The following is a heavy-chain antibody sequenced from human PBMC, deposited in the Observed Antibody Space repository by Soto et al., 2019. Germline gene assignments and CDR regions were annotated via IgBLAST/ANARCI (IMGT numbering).Heavy chain of an antibody. D-gene: IGHD5-18*01. V-gene: IGHV4-59*01. CDR3: ARGRGYSYGLDP. CDR1: GGSISSYY. J-gene: IGHJ5*02. Sequence: SETLSLTCTVSGGSISSYYWSWIRQPPGKGLEWIGYIFYSGSTNYNPSLKSRVTISVDTSKNQFSLKLGSVTAADTAVYYCARGRGYSYGLDPWGQGSLVTVSS. CDR2: IFYSGST.